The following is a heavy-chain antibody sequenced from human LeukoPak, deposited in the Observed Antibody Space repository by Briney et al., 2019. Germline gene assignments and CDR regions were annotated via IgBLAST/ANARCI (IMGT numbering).Heavy chain of an antibody. CDR2: IWYDGSNK. D-gene: IGHD3-3*01. V-gene: IGHV3-33*01. CDR1: GFTFSSYG. Sequence: PGGSLRLSCAASGFTFSSYGMHWVRQAPGKGLEWVAVIWYDGSNKYYADSVKGRFTISRDNSKNTLYLQMNSLRAEDTAVYYCARQESLRFFEWLPHYYYYYGMDVWGQGTTVTVSS. J-gene: IGHJ6*02. CDR3: ARQESLRFFEWLPHYYYYYGMDV.